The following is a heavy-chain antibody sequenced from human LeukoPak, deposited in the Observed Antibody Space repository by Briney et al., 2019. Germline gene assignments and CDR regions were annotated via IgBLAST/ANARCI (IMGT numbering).Heavy chain of an antibody. D-gene: IGHD1-26*01. CDR2: VYYIANT. V-gene: IGHV4-61*08. CDR3: ARTQSQSGSYRYYFGY. J-gene: IGHJ4*02. Sequence: SETLSLTCTVSGASVGSAGYYWSWIRQPPGGGLEWIGYVYYIANTNYNPSLKSRVTMSVNPSKNQFSLKLNSVTAAATAMYYCARTQSQSGSYRYYFGYWGQGTLVTVSS. CDR1: GASVGSAGYY.